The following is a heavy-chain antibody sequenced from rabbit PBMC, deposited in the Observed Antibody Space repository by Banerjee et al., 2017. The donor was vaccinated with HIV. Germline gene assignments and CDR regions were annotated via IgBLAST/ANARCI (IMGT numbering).Heavy chain of an antibody. V-gene: IGHV1S47*01. Sequence: QEQLVESGGGLVQPEGSLTLTCKASGSDISSNAMCWVRQAPGKGLELIACIYTNSGSAWYASWVNGRFTISRSTSLSTVDLKMTSLTAADTATYFCAKNAGSADNLWGPGTLVTVS. CDR3: AKNAGSADNL. CDR2: IYTNSGSA. D-gene: IGHD4-2*01. CDR1: GSDISSNA. J-gene: IGHJ4*01.